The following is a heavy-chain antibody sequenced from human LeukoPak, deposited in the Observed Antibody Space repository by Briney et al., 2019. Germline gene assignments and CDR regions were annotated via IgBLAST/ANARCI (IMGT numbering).Heavy chain of an antibody. J-gene: IGHJ4*02. Sequence: GGSLRLSCAASGFTLSNAWMNWVRQAPGKGLEWVSSISSSSSYIYYADSVKGRFTISRDNAKNSLYLQMNSLRAEDTAVYYCAKGRPKDYWGQGTLVTVSS. CDR3: AKGRPKDY. CDR1: GFTLSNAW. CDR2: ISSSSSYI. V-gene: IGHV3-21*01.